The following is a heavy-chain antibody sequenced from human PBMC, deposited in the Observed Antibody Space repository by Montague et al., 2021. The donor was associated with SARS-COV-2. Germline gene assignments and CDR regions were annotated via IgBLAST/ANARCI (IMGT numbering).Heavy chain of an antibody. D-gene: IGHD2/OR15-2a*01. V-gene: IGHV4-39*01. CDR1: GGSISGSSDY. J-gene: IGHJ4*03. CDR2: VDYSGNT. CDR3: ARREYCYGWGV. Sequence: SETLSLTCTVTGGSISGSSDYWGWIRQSPGKGLEWIASVDYSGNTYYSPSLKSRLTISVDTSKNQFSLKLNSVTAADTALYYCARREYCYGWGVWGQGTLVTVSS.